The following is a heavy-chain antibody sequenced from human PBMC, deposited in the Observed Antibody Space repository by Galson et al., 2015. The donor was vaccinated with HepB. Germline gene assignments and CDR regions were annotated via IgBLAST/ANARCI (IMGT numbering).Heavy chain of an antibody. CDR1: GFTFSSYA. Sequence: SLRLSCAASGFTFSSYAMHWVRQAPGKGLEWVAVISYDGSNKYYADSVKGRFTISRDNSKNTLYLQMNSLRAEDTAVYYCARANSKYSSSSLLDYWGQGTLVTVSS. V-gene: IGHV3-30-3*01. D-gene: IGHD6-6*01. J-gene: IGHJ4*02. CDR3: ARANSKYSSSSLLDY. CDR2: ISYDGSNK.